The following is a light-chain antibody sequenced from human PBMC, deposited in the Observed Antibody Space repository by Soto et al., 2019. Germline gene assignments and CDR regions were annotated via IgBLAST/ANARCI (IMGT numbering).Light chain of an antibody. Sequence: IVLTQSPATLSVSPVKISTLSFMASQNISSYLIWYQQKPGHAHRLLIYDLSNRATGIPARFSGSGSGTDFSLNISRLETEDFAVYYCQQRSHWTRTFGQGT. J-gene: IGKJ1*01. CDR1: QNISSY. CDR3: QQRSHWTRT. CDR2: DLS. V-gene: IGKV3-11*01.